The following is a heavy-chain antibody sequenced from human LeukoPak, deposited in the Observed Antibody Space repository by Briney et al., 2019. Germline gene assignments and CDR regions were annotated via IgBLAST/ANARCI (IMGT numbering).Heavy chain of an antibody. D-gene: IGHD2-2*01. J-gene: IGHJ6*03. V-gene: IGHV4-34*01. CDR3: ARGPVDYYYYYMDV. CDR2: INHSGST. Sequence: PSETLSLTCAVYGGSFSGYYWSWIRQPAGKGLEWIGEINHSGSTNYNPSLKSRVTISVDTSKNQFSLKLSSVTAADTAVYYCARGPVDYYYYYMDVWGKGTTVTVSS. CDR1: GGSFSGYY.